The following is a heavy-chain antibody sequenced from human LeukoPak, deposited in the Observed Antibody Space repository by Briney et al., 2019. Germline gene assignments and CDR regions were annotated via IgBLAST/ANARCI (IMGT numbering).Heavy chain of an antibody. CDR2: INHSGST. Sequence: SETLSLTCAVYGGSFSGYYWSWIRQPPGKGLEWIGEINHSGSTNYNPSLKSRVTISVDTSKSQFSLKLSSVTAADTAVYYCARRPPGVMRNNWFDPWGQGTLVTVSS. J-gene: IGHJ5*02. CDR1: GGSFSGYY. D-gene: IGHD4-23*01. V-gene: IGHV4-34*01. CDR3: ARRPPGVMRNNWFDP.